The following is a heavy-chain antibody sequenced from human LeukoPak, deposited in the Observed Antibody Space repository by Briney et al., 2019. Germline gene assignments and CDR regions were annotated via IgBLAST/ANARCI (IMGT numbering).Heavy chain of an antibody. J-gene: IGHJ4*02. D-gene: IGHD5-18*01. CDR2: INHSGST. CDR3: ARGGWIQLWPLGY. CDR1: GGSFSGYY. Sequence: SETLSLTCAVYGGSFSGYYWSWIRQPPGKGLGWIGEINHSGSTNYNPSLKSRVTISVDTSKNQFSLKLSSVTAADTAVYYCARGGWIQLWPLGYWGQGTLVTVSS. V-gene: IGHV4-34*01.